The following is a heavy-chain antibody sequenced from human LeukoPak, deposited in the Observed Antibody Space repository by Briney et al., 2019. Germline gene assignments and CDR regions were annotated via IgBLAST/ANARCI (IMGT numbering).Heavy chain of an antibody. D-gene: IGHD2-2*01. J-gene: IGHJ4*02. Sequence: GGSLRLSCAASGFTFSSYGMHWVRQAPGKGLEWVAVIWYDGSNKYYADSVKGRFTISRDNSKNTLYLQMNSLRAEDTAVYYCARGDVVPAAPLGYWGQGTLVTVSS. CDR2: IWYDGSNK. CDR1: GFTFSSYG. CDR3: ARGDVVPAAPLGY. V-gene: IGHV3-33*01.